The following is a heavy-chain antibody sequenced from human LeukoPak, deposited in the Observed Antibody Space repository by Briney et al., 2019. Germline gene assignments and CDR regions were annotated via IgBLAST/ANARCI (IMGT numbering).Heavy chain of an antibody. Sequence: PSETLSLTCTVSGGSISTYYWNWIRQPPGKGLEWIGCIYYTGSANYNPSLKSRGTISVDTSKNQFSLKLSSVTAADTAVYYCARGSFTVVPAFDIWGQGTIFTVSS. CDR3: ARGSFTVVPAFDI. CDR1: GGSISTYY. J-gene: IGHJ3*02. CDR2: IYYTGSA. V-gene: IGHV4-59*12. D-gene: IGHD4-23*01.